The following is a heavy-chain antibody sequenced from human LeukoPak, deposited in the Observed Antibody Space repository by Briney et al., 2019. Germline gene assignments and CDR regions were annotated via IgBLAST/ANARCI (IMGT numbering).Heavy chain of an antibody. CDR2: ISGSGGST. CDR3: ARDPPSAYYYDSSGYQGAFDI. V-gene: IGHV3-23*01. D-gene: IGHD3-22*01. CDR1: GFTFSSYA. Sequence: GGSLRLSCAASGFTFSSYAMSWVRQAPGKGLEWVSAISGSGGSTYYADSVKGRFTISRDNAKNTLYLQMNSLRAEDTAVYYCARDPPSAYYYDSSGYQGAFDIWGQGTMVTVSS. J-gene: IGHJ3*02.